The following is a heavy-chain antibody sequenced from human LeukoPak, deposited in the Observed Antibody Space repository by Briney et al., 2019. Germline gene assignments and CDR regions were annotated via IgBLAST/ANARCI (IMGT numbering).Heavy chain of an antibody. D-gene: IGHD3-22*01. V-gene: IGHV5-51*01. CDR1: GYSFTSYW. CDR2: IYPGDSDT. Sequence: LGESLKISCKGSGYSFTSYWIGWVRQMPGKGLEWMGIIYPGDSDTRYSPSFQGQVTISADKSISTAYLQWSSLKASDTAMYYCARLNYYDSRGGGWFDPWGQGTLVTVSS. J-gene: IGHJ5*02. CDR3: ARLNYYDSRGGGWFDP.